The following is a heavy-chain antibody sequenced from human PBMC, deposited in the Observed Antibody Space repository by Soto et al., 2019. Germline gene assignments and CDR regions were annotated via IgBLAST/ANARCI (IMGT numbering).Heavy chain of an antibody. CDR1: GFSFSSFG. CDR3: AKEGGWELLPGHGMDV. CDR2: LSFDGIVK. V-gene: IGHV3-30*18. D-gene: IGHD1-26*01. Sequence: GWSLRLSCAASGFSFSSFGMHWVPQAPGKGLEWGAALSFDGIVKHYADSVQGRFTISRDNSKNTVYLKMNSLRPEDTAVYSCAKEGGWELLPGHGMDVWAQGTTVTVYS. J-gene: IGHJ6*02.